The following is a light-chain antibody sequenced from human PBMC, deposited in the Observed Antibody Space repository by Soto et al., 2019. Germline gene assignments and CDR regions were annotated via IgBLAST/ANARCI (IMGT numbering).Light chain of an antibody. J-gene: IGKJ1*01. CDR2: GTS. V-gene: IGKV3-15*01. CDR1: QTVSSN. CDR3: HQYNFWPS. Sequence: EIVMTQSPATLSVSPGERVTLSCRASQTVSSNLAWYQQKPGQSPRLLISGTSTRATGIPARFSGSGSGTEFTLTISGLQSEDFAVYYCHQYNFWPSFGQGTKVDIK.